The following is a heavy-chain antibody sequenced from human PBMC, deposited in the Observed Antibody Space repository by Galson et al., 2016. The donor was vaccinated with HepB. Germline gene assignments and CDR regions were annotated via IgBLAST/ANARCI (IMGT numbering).Heavy chain of an antibody. D-gene: IGHD6-13*01. CDR1: GFTFSSYW. CDR2: IKQDGSGK. J-gene: IGHJ4*02. V-gene: IGHV3-7*01. CDR3: ARDSRRKPYSSSQGGLLDY. Sequence: SLRLSCAASGFTFSSYWMSWVRQAPGKGLEWVANIKQDGSGKYYVDSVKGRFTISRDNAKNSLFLQMNSLRAEDTAVYYCARDSRRKPYSSSQGGLLDYWGQGTLVTVSS.